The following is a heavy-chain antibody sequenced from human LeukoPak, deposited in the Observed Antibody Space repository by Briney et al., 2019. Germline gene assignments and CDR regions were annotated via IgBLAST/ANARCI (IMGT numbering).Heavy chain of an antibody. V-gene: IGHV1-8*01. CDR1: GYTFTSYD. J-gene: IGHJ6*03. Sequence: GASVKVSCKASGYTFTSYDINWVRQATGQGLEWMGWMNPNSGNTGYAQKFQGRVTMTRNTSISTAYMELSSLRSEDTAVYYCARGKRQVVRGVIIGRKNYYMDVWGKGTTVTVSS. CDR2: MNPNSGNT. CDR3: ARGKRQVVRGVIIGRKNYYMDV. D-gene: IGHD3-10*01.